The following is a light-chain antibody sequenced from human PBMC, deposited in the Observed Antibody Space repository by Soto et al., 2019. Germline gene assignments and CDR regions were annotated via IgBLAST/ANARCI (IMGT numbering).Light chain of an antibody. Sequence: QSALTQPASVPGSPGQSITISCTGTSSDVGGYNYVSWYQQHPGKAPKLMIYEVSNRPSGGSNRFSGSKSGNTASLTISGLQAEDEADYDCSSYTSSSTYVFGTGTKLSVL. V-gene: IGLV2-14*01. J-gene: IGLJ1*01. CDR2: EVS. CDR1: SSDVGGYNY. CDR3: SSYTSSSTYV.